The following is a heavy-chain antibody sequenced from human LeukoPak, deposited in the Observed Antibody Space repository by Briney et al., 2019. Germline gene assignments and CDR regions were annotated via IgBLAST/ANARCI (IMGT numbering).Heavy chain of an antibody. J-gene: IGHJ4*02. CDR1: GYTFTSYA. CDR2: ISAYNGNT. V-gene: IGHV1-18*01. Sequence: GASVKVSCKASGYTFTSYAISWVRQAPGQGLEWMGWISAYNGNTNYAQKLQGRVTMTTDTSTSTAYMEMRSLRSDDTAIYYCARDISTSGVAGFDSWDQGTLVTVSS. D-gene: IGHD6-19*01. CDR3: ARDISTSGVAGFDS.